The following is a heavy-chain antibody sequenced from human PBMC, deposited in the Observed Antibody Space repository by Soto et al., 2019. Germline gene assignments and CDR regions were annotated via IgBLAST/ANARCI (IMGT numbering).Heavy chain of an antibody. J-gene: IGHJ3*02. CDR2: IYNSGST. D-gene: IGHD6-19*01. CDR1: GGSVTTYH. V-gene: IGHV4-59*02. CDR3: ARHRYSSGWDAFDI. Sequence: SETLSLTCAVSGGSVTTYHWTWIRQPPGKGLEWIGYIYNSGSTNYSPALKSRVTISLDTSKNQFSLKVNSVTAADTAVYYCARHRYSSGWDAFDIWGQGTMVTVSS.